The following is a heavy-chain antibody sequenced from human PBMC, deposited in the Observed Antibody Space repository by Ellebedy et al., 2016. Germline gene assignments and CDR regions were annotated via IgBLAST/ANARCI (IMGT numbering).Heavy chain of an antibody. V-gene: IGHV3-48*04. CDR2: ISVSSKTI. J-gene: IGHJ6*03. D-gene: IGHD3-16*01. CDR1: GFTFSSYA. CDR3: ARAPAVAGECCYYYMDV. Sequence: GESLKISCAASGFTFSSYAMSWVRQAPGKGLEWVSYISVSSKTIFYADSVKGRFTISRDNAKNTLYLEMNSLRAEDTAVYYCARAPAVAGECCYYYMDVWGEGTTVTVSS.